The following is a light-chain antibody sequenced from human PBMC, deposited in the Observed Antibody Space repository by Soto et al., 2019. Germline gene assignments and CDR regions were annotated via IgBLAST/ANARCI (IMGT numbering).Light chain of an antibody. J-gene: IGLJ2*01. V-gene: IGLV2-8*01. CDR2: DVN. CDR3: SSYAGSDNVV. CDR1: SSDVGGYNY. Sequence: QSALTQPSSASGSPGQSVTISCTGTSSDVGGYNYVSWYQQHPGKAPKLMIYDVNKRPSGVPDRFSGSKSGNSASLTVSGLQTEDEADYYCSSYAGSDNVVFGGGTKLTVL.